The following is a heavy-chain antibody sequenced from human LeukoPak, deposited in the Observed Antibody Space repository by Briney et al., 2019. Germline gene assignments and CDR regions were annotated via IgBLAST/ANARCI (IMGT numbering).Heavy chain of an antibody. CDR3: ARDFHDSSGYYPNYYYYYGMDV. CDR2: INPSGGST. Sequence: EASVKVSCKASGGTFSSYAISWVRQAPGQGLEWMGIINPSGGSTSYAQKFQGRVTMTRDTSTSTVYMELSSLRSEDTAVYYCARDFHDSSGYYPNYYYYYGMDVWGQGTTVTVSS. CDR1: GGTFSSYA. V-gene: IGHV1-46*01. J-gene: IGHJ6*02. D-gene: IGHD3-22*01.